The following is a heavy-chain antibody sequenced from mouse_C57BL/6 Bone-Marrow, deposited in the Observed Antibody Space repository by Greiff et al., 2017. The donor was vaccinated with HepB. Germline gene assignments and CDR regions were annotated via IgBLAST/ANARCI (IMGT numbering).Heavy chain of an antibody. J-gene: IGHJ4*01. CDR3: AREGYYGSLYYAMDY. D-gene: IGHD1-1*01. Sequence: EVQLQQSGPELVKPGASVKIPCKASGYTFTDYNMDWVKQSHGKSLEWIGDINPNNGGTIYNQKFKGKATLTVDTSSSTAYMELRSLTSEDTAVYYCAREGYYGSLYYAMDYWGQGTSVTVSS. CDR2: INPNNGGT. CDR1: GYTFTDYN. V-gene: IGHV1-18*01.